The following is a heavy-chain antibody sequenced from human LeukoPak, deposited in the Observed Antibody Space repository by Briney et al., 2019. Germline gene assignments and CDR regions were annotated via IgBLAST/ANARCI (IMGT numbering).Heavy chain of an antibody. V-gene: IGHV4-59*11. Sequence: SETLSLTCTVSGGSISSHYWSWIRQPPGKGLEWIGYIYYSGSTNYNPSLRSRVTISVDTSKNQFSLKLGSVTAADTAVYYCARSDSSGWYWLDYWGQGTLVTVSS. J-gene: IGHJ4*02. CDR3: ARSDSSGWYWLDY. CDR1: GGSISSHY. D-gene: IGHD6-19*01. CDR2: IYYSGST.